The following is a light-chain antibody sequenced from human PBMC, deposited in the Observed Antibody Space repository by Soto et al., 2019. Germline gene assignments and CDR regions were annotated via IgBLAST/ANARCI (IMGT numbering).Light chain of an antibody. J-gene: IGLJ1*01. V-gene: IGLV2-23*01. Sequence: QSVLTQPASVSGSPGQSITISGTGTSSDVGSYNLVSWYQQHPGKAPKLMIYEGSKRPSGVSNRFSGSKSGNTASLTISGLQAEDEADYSCCSYAGSSTFVFGTGTKVTVL. CDR1: SSDVGSYNL. CDR2: EGS. CDR3: CSYAGSSTFV.